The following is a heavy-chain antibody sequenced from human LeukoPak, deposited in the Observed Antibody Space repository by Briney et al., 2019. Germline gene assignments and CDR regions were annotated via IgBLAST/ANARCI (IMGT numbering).Heavy chain of an antibody. V-gene: IGHV3-30*02. Sequence: GGSLRLSWAASGFTFSSFGMHWVRQAPGKGLEWVAFIRYDGTDKYYADSVKGRFTISRDNSRNTLYLQMNSLRPEDTAVYYCAPRVVVITAPFDYWGQGTLVTVSS. D-gene: IGHD2-21*01. CDR2: IRYDGTDK. CDR3: APRVVVITAPFDY. CDR1: GFTFSSFG. J-gene: IGHJ4*02.